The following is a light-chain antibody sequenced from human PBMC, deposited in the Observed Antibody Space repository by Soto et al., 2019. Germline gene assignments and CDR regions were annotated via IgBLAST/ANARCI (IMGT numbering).Light chain of an antibody. Sequence: DIQMTQSPSSLPASVGYRFTITCRASQSISSYLNWYQQKPGQAPKLLMYAASSLQSGVPSRFSGSGSGTDFTLTISSLQPEDFETYYCQQSYSNPRTFGQGTKVDIK. CDR1: QSISSY. CDR2: AAS. CDR3: QQSYSNPRT. J-gene: IGKJ1*01. V-gene: IGKV1-39*01.